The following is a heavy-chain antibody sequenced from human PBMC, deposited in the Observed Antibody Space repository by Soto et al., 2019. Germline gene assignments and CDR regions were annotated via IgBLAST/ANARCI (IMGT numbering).Heavy chain of an antibody. V-gene: IGHV4-59*01. CDR1: GASISDYY. D-gene: IGHD2-21*02. Sequence: SETLSLTCTVSGASISDYYWNWIRQPPGKGLEWIGYIYYSGSTNYNPSLQSRVSISIDTSKTQFSLKLTSVTAADTAVYYCVRGLGGGVCSWGQGTLVTVSS. CDR3: VRGLGGGVCS. J-gene: IGHJ4*02. CDR2: IYYSGST.